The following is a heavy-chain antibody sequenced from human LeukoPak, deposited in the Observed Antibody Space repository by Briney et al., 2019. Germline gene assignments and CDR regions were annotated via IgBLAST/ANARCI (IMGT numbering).Heavy chain of an antibody. D-gene: IGHD6-13*01. CDR1: GFTLSSYG. CDR3: AKQYSSSWYGYFDY. J-gene: IGHJ4*02. Sequence: PGGSLRLSCAASGFTLSSYGMHWVRQAPGKGLEWVAFIRYDGSNKYYADSVRGRFTISRDNSKNTLYLQMNSLRAEDTAVYYCAKQYSSSWYGYFDYWGQGTLVTVSS. V-gene: IGHV3-30*02. CDR2: IRYDGSNK.